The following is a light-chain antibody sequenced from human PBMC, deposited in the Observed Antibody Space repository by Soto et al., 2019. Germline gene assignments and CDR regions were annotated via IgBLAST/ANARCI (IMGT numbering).Light chain of an antibody. CDR2: GNS. V-gene: IGLV1-40*01. CDR1: SSNIWAGYD. J-gene: IGLJ3*02. CDR3: QSYDSSLSGSMV. Sequence: QSVLTQPPSVSGAPGQRVTISCTGSSSNIWAGYDVHWYQQLPGTAPKLLIYGNSNRPSGVPDRFSGSKSGTSASLAITGLQAEDEADYYCQSYDSSLSGSMVFGGGTKLTVL.